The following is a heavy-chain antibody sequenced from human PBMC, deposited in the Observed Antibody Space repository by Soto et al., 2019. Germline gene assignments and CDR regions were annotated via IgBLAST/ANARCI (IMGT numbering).Heavy chain of an antibody. Sequence: QVQLVESGGGVVQPGRSLRLSCAASGFTFSSYGMHWVRQAPGKGLEWVAVISYDGSNKYYADSVKGRFTISRDNSKNTLYLQMNSLRAEDTAVYYCAKHGRDSRRGMDVWGQGTTVTVSS. D-gene: IGHD4-4*01. CDR2: ISYDGSNK. CDR1: GFTFSSYG. V-gene: IGHV3-30*18. J-gene: IGHJ6*02. CDR3: AKHGRDSRRGMDV.